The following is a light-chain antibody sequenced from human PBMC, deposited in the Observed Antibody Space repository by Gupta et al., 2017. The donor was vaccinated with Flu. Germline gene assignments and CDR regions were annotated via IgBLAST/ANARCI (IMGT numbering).Light chain of an antibody. Sequence: DIVMTQSPDSLAVSLGERATINCKSSQSLLYNSRKYLAWYQQKPGQAPKLLIYWASTRKAGVTHQFSGSGGATDDNITIISRLAADVAVNYCRQEHNGQAQPTFGQGTKMEIK. V-gene: IGKV4-1*01. J-gene: IGKJ2*01. CDR3: RQEHNGQAQPT. CDR2: WAS. CDR1: QSLLYNSRKY.